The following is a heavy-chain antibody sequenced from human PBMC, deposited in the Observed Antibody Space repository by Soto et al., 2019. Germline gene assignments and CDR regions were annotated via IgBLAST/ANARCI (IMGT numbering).Heavy chain of an antibody. CDR3: ARSGVLGGSSPFDF. CDR2: ISSSSSYI. CDR1: GFTFSSYS. Sequence: EVQLVESGGGLVKPGGSLRLSCTASGFTFSSYSMNWVRQAPGKGLEWVSSISSSSSYIYYADSVKGRFTISRDNAKKSTDLQINRPGAEDTGWYYFARSGVLGGSSPFDFRGQGTPVTGSS. V-gene: IGHV3-21*01. D-gene: IGHD2-15*01. J-gene: IGHJ4*02.